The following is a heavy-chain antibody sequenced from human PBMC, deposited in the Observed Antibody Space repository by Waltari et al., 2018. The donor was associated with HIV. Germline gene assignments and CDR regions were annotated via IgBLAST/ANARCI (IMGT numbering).Heavy chain of an antibody. V-gene: IGHV3-7*01. CDR1: GFPLTNHL. J-gene: IGHJ6*02. D-gene: IGHD1-26*01. CDR2: IKDDGSEK. Sequence: EVQLMESGGGLVQSGGSLRLSVAASGFPLTNHLMSWVRQTPGKGLEWVAYIKDDGSEKYYMGSVKGRFTISRDNAKNSMFLQMNSLRAEDTAVYYCARIGTFPHNYAIDFWGQGTTVTVSS. CDR3: ARIGTFPHNYAIDF.